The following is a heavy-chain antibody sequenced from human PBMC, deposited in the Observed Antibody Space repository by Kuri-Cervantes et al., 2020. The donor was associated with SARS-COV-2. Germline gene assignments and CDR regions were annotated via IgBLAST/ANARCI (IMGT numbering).Heavy chain of an antibody. CDR1: GYSISSGYY. J-gene: IGHJ4*02. CDR2: IYYSGST. V-gene: IGHV4-38-2*01. Sequence: GSLRLSCAVSGYSISSGYYWGWIRQPPGKGLEWIGSIYYSGSTYYNPSLKSRVTISVDTSKNQFSLELSSVTAADTAVYYCARDEGCSGGSCYFDYWGQGTLVTVSS. D-gene: IGHD2-15*01. CDR3: ARDEGCSGGSCYFDY.